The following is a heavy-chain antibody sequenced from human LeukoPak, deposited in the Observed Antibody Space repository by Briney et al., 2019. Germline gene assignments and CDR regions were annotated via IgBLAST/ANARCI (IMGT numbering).Heavy chain of an antibody. V-gene: IGHV4-38-2*02. J-gene: IGHJ3*02. CDR2: IYHSGST. Sequence: SETLSLTCTVSGYSISSGYYWGWIRQPPGKGLEWIGSIYHSGSTYYNPSLKSRVTISVDTSKNQFSLKLSSVTAADTAVYYCARLAFDIWGQGTMVTVSS. CDR3: ARLAFDI. CDR1: GYSISSGYY.